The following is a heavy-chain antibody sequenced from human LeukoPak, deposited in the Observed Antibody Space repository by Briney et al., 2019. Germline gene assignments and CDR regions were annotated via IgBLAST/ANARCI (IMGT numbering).Heavy chain of an antibody. Sequence: GGSLRLSCAASGFTFSSYSMNWVRQAPGKGLEWVSYISSSSSTIYYADSVEGRFTISRDNAKNSLYLQMNSLRAEDTAVYYCARETVDGTKDYWGQGTLVTVSS. CDR2: ISSSSSTI. D-gene: IGHD7-27*01. V-gene: IGHV3-48*01. CDR3: ARETVDGTKDY. J-gene: IGHJ4*02. CDR1: GFTFSSYS.